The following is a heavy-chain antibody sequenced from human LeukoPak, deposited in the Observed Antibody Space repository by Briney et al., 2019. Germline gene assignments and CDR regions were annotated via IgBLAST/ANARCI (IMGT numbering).Heavy chain of an antibody. D-gene: IGHD4-17*01. CDR1: GYTFTGYY. V-gene: IGHV1-2*04. J-gene: IGHJ5*02. CDR3: ARGRDYGDYRGDWFDP. Sequence: ASVKVSCKASGYTFTGYYMHWVRQAPGRGLEWMGWINPNSGGTNYAQKFQGWVTMTRDTSISTAYMELSRLRSDDTAVYYCARGRDYGDYRGDWFDPWGQGTLVTVSS. CDR2: INPNSGGT.